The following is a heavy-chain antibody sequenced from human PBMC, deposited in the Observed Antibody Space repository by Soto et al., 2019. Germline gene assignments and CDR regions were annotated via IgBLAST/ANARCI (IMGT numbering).Heavy chain of an antibody. V-gene: IGHV3-30*18. CDR1: GFTFSSYG. CDR3: AKDFEGYSSSSEWFDP. D-gene: IGHD6-6*01. J-gene: IGHJ5*02. Sequence: VGSLRLSCAASGFTFSSYGMHWVRQAPGKGLEWVAVISYDGSNKYYADSVKGRFTISRDNSKNTLYLQMNSLRAEDTAVYYCAKDFEGYSSSSEWFDPWGQGTLVTVSS. CDR2: ISYDGSNK.